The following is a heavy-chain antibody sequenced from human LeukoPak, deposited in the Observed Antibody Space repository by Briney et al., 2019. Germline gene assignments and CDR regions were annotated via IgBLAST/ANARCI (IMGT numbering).Heavy chain of an antibody. J-gene: IGHJ4*02. CDR3: ARQSTPHGNFDY. CDR1: GFTLSNYA. V-gene: IGHV3-13*01. D-gene: IGHD5-24*01. Sequence: GGSLRLSCAASGFTLSNYAMHWVRQPAGEGLEWISALGTAGDTFYPGSVKGRFTISRDNAKKSLFLQMNSLRAEDTAIYYCARQSTPHGNFDYWGQGTLVTVSS. CDR2: LGTAGDT.